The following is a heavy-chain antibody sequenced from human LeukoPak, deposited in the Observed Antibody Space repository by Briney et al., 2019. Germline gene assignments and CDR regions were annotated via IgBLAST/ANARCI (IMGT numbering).Heavy chain of an antibody. CDR2: MNPNSGDA. J-gene: IGHJ4*02. V-gene: IGHV1-8*01. CDR3: ARWGGLNLDTDFDY. D-gene: IGHD3-16*01. Sequence: ASVKVSCKASGYTFTTYDINWVRQAAGQGLEWVGWMNPNSGDAGSAQKFDGRVTMTRDTSISTAYMELTSLKSEDTAVYYCARWGGLNLDTDFDYWGQGTLVTVSS. CDR1: GYTFTTYD.